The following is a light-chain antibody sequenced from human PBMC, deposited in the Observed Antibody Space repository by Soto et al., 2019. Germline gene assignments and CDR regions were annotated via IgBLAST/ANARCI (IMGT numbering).Light chain of an antibody. Sequence: QAVVTQEPSLTVSPGGTATLTCASSTGAVTSGHYASWFQQKPGQAPRTLIYTTNSRHSWTPARFSGSLLGGKAALTLSAVHPEYEAEYYCLLYYGGSQLMFGGGTKLTVL. CDR3: LLYYGGSQLM. CDR2: TTN. V-gene: IGLV7-43*01. J-gene: IGLJ3*02. CDR1: TGAVTSGHY.